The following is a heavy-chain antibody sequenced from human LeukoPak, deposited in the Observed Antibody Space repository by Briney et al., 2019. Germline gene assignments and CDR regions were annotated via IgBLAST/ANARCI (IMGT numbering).Heavy chain of an antibody. CDR2: INTDGSTI. J-gene: IGHJ4*02. V-gene: IGHV3-74*01. Sequence: GGSLRLSCAASGFTFSDYWLHWVRQAPGKGLVWVSRINTDGSTINYAGSVKGRFTISRDDAKNTLYLQMNDLRAENTAVYYCARAGSFRFDYWGQGTLVTVSS. CDR3: ARAGSFRFDY. CDR1: GFTFSDYW. D-gene: IGHD3-10*01.